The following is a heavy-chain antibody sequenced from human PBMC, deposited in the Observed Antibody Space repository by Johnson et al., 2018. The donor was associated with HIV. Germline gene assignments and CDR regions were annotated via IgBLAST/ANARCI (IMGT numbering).Heavy chain of an antibody. D-gene: IGHD4-23*01. V-gene: IGHV3-30*18. CDR2: IYYDGTNK. CDR3: AKARSLLDYGGFDAFDI. J-gene: IGHJ3*02. CDR1: GFIVSSNC. Sequence: QVQLVESGGGLMQPGGSLRLSCAASGFIVSSNCMTWVRQAPGKGLEWVAIIYYDGTNKYYADSVKGRFTISRDNSKNTLSLQMISLRAEDTAMYYCAKARSLLDYGGFDAFDIWGQGTLVIVSS.